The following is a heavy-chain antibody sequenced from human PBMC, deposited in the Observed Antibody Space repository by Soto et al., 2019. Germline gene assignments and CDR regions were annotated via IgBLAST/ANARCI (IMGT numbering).Heavy chain of an antibody. V-gene: IGHV3-15*01. CDR3: TTDDPINRY. CDR1: GFTFSNAW. CDR2: IKSKTDGGTT. Sequence: EVQLVESGGRSVKPGGSLRLSCTASGFTFSNAWMSWVRQAPGKGLEWVGRIKSKTDGGTTDYAAPVKVRFSISRDDSKNTVYLQMNSLTTEDTAVYYCTTDDPINRYWGQGTLVTVSS. J-gene: IGHJ4*02.